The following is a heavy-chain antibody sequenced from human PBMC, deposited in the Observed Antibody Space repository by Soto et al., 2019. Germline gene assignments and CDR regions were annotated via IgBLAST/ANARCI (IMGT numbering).Heavy chain of an antibody. CDR1: GGSISNYF. Sequence: LSLTCTVSGGSISNYFCNWIRQPAGKGLEWIGRIDNSWSTNYNPSLKSRITMSADTSRNQTSLKLNSVTAADTAVYYCARGGQDFLSGPFDYWGQGALVTVSS. D-gene: IGHD3-3*01. V-gene: IGHV4-4*07. CDR2: IDNSWST. CDR3: ARGGQDFLSGPFDY. J-gene: IGHJ4*02.